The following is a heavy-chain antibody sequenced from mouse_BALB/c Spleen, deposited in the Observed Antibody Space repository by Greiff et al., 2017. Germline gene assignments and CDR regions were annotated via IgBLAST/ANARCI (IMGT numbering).Heavy chain of an antibody. D-gene: IGHD2-14*01. V-gene: IGHV1S137*01. CDR2: ISTYYGDA. CDR1: GYTFTDYA. J-gene: IGHJ3*01. CDR3: AREDRYGWFAY. Sequence: QVQLQQSGAELVRPGVSVKISCKGSGYTFTDYAMHWVKQSHAKSLEWIGVISTYYGDASYNQKFKGKATMTVDKSSSTAYMELARLTSEDSAIYYCAREDRYGWFAYWGQGTLVTVSA.